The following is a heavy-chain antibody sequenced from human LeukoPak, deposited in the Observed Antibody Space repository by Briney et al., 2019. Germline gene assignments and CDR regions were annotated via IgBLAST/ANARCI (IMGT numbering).Heavy chain of an antibody. Sequence: GGSLRLSYAASGFTFSNYAMSWVRQAPGKGLGWVSTISASGGSTYYADSVKGRFTISRDNSKNTLYLQMNSLRAEDTAVYYCAKNYDSSSWYFDYWGQGTLVTVSS. J-gene: IGHJ4*02. V-gene: IGHV3-23*01. D-gene: IGHD6-13*01. CDR3: AKNYDSSSWYFDY. CDR1: GFTFSNYA. CDR2: ISASGGST.